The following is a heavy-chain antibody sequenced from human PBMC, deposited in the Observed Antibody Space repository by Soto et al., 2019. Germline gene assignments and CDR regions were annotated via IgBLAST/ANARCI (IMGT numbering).Heavy chain of an antibody. D-gene: IGHD2-15*01. CDR1: GGSISYEYYH. J-gene: IGHJ5*02. V-gene: IGHV4-30-4*08. CDR3: ARGTSPDIVVVVAASGLNWFDP. Sequence: SETLSLTCTVSGGSISYEYYHWTWIRQSPGKGLEWIGYIHYSGSIIYNPSFKSRVTISVDTSKNQFSLKLSSVTAADTAVYYCARGTSPDIVVVVAASGLNWFDPWGQGTLVTVSS. CDR2: IHYSGSI.